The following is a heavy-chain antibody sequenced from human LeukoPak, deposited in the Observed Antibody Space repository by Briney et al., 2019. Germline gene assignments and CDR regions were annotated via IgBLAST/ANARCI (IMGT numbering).Heavy chain of an antibody. V-gene: IGHV1-2*02. CDR2: INPNSGGT. Sequence: ASVKVSCKASGYTFTGYYMHWVRQAPGQGLEWMGWINPNSGGTNYAQKFQGRVTMTRDTSISTAYMELSRLRSDDTAVYCCASAYGGFGEFSIDYWGQGTLVTVSS. D-gene: IGHD3-10*01. CDR1: GYTFTGYY. CDR3: ASAYGGFGEFSIDY. J-gene: IGHJ4*02.